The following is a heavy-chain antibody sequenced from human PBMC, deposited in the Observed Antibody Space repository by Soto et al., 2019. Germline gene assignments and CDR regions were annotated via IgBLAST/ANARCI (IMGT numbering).Heavy chain of an antibody. V-gene: IGHV3-48*02. CDR3: ARPNNLSREPSGWSLSGMDV. CDR2: ISSSSSTI. Sequence: GGSLRLSCAASGFTFSSYSMNWVRQAPGKGLEWVSYISSSSSTIYYAESVKGRFTISRDNAKNSLYLQMNSLRDEDTAVYYCARPNNLSREPSGWSLSGMDVWGQGTTVTVSS. D-gene: IGHD6-19*01. J-gene: IGHJ6*02. CDR1: GFTFSSYS.